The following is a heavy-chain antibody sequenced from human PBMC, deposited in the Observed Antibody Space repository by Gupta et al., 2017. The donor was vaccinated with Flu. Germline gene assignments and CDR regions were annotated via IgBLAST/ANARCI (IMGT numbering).Heavy chain of an antibody. J-gene: IGHJ4*02. D-gene: IGHD1-26*01. V-gene: IGHV3-7*01. Sequence: EVQLVESGGGLVQPGGSLRLSCAASGFTFGDCWMTWVRQAPGKGLEWVANINQDGSERYYVDSVKGRFTISRDNVKSSLFLQMNSLRVEDTAVYYCAREIKGGSYFGLQYWGQGTLVPVSS. CDR2: INQDGSER. CDR3: AREIKGGSYFGLQY. CDR1: GFTFGDCW.